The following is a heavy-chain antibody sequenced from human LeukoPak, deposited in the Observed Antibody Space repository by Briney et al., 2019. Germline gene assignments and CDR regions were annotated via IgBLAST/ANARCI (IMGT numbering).Heavy chain of an antibody. V-gene: IGHV3-48*03. J-gene: IGHJ4*02. Sequence: GGSLRLSCVVSGITFSSYEMNWVRQAPGKGLEWVSCISTSGSTIYYADSVKGRFTISRDNAKNSLYLQMNGLRAEDTAIYYCASPQWLAFWGQGTLVTVSS. D-gene: IGHD6-19*01. CDR1: GITFSSYE. CDR3: ASPQWLAF. CDR2: ISTSGSTI.